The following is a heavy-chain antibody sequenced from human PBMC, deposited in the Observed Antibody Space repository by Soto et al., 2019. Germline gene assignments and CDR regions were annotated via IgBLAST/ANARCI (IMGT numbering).Heavy chain of an antibody. J-gene: IGHJ1*01. CDR3: ARSSGRGQWLEEYFQH. Sequence: GGSLRLSCAASGFTFSSYAMHWVRQAPGKGLEWVAVISYDGSNKYYADSVKGRFTISRDNSKNTLYLQMNSLRAEDTAVYYCARSSGRGQWLEEYFQHWGQGTLVTVSS. D-gene: IGHD6-19*01. CDR1: GFTFSSYA. V-gene: IGHV3-30-3*01. CDR2: ISYDGSNK.